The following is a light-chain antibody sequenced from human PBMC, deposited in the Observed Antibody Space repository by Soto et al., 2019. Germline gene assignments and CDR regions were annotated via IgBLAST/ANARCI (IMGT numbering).Light chain of an antibody. V-gene: IGLV9-49*03. CDR1: SGYSNYK. CDR3: GADHGSGTNFVYV. Sequence: QAVVTQPPSATASLGASVTLTCTLSSGYSNYKVDWYQQRPGKGPRFVMRVGTGGIVGSKGDGIPDRFSVLGSGLNRYLTIKNIQEEDESDYHCGADHGSGTNFVYVFGIGTKLTVL. J-gene: IGLJ1*01. CDR2: VGTGGIVG.